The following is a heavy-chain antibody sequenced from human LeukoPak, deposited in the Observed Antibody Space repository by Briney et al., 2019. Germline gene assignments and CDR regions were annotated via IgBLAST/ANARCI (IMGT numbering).Heavy chain of an antibody. Sequence: GASVKVSCKASGYTFTGYYMHWVRQAPGQGLEWMGWINPNSGGTNYAQKFQGRVTMTRDTSISTAYMELSRLRSDDTAVYYCAREGRQQLVHDAFDISGQGTMVTVSS. CDR1: GYTFTGYY. J-gene: IGHJ3*02. CDR2: INPNSGGT. V-gene: IGHV1-2*02. D-gene: IGHD6-13*01. CDR3: AREGRQQLVHDAFDI.